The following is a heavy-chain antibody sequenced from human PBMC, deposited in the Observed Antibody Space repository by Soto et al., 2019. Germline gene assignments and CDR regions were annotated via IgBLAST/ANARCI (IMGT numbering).Heavy chain of an antibody. Sequence: GESLKISCQASGYRFISFWIGWVRQRPGKGLEWVGIAQPGHSDARYSPSFQGHVTISADESTNTAYLQWSSLRASDTAIYYCARHLVGAPRGNFDYWGQGTLVTVSS. J-gene: IGHJ4*02. CDR3: ARHLVGAPRGNFDY. CDR1: GYRFISFW. CDR2: AQPGHSDA. D-gene: IGHD1-26*01. V-gene: IGHV5-51*01.